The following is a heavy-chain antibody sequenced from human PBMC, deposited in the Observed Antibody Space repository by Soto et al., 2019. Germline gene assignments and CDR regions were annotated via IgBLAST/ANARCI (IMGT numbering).Heavy chain of an antibody. V-gene: IGHV3-23*01. CDR2: ISGSGGST. CDR1: GFTFSSHS. D-gene: IGHD6-19*01. J-gene: IGHJ4*02. Sequence: HPGGALRLSCAASGFTFSSHSVNWVRQAPGKGLEWVSSISGSGGSTYYADSVKGRFTISRDNSKNTLYLQMNSLRAEDTAVYYCAKGGAGYSSGWYADYWGQGTLVTVSS. CDR3: AKGGAGYSSGWYADY.